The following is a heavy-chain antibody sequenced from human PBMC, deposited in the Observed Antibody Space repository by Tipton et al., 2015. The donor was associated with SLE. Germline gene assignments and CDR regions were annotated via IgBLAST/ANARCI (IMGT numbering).Heavy chain of an antibody. CDR2: INHSGST. V-gene: IGHV4-34*01. D-gene: IGHD3-22*01. Sequence: TLSLTCTVSGGSISSYYWSWIRQPPGKGLEWIGEINHSGSTNYNPSLKSRVTISVDTSKNQFSLKLSSVTAADTAVYYCARHITMIDYWGQGTLVTVSS. CDR3: ARHITMIDY. CDR1: GGSISSYY. J-gene: IGHJ4*02.